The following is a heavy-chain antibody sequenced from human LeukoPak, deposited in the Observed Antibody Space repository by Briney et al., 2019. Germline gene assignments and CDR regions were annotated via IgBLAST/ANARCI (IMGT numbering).Heavy chain of an antibody. CDR2: IYYSGST. Sequence: SETLSLTCTVSGGSISSYYWSWIRQPPGKGLEWIGYIYYSGSTNYNPSLKSRVTIPVDTSKNQFSLKLSSVTAADTAVYYCARTFPRIFYGMDVWGQGTTVTVSS. CDR3: ARTFPRIFYGMDV. D-gene: IGHD1-14*01. J-gene: IGHJ6*02. CDR1: GGSISSYY. V-gene: IGHV4-59*01.